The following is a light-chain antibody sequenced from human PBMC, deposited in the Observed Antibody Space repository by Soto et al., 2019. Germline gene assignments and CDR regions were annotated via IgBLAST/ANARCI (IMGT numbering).Light chain of an antibody. CDR3: CSYAGSSTFVV. CDR2: EGS. CDR1: SSDVGSYNL. V-gene: IGLV2-23*03. Sequence: QSALTQPASVSGSPGQSIIISCTGTSSDVGSYNLVSWYQQHPGKAPKLRIYEGSKRPSGVSNRFSGSKSGNTASLTISGLQAEDEADYYCCSYAGSSTFVVFGGGPSSPS. J-gene: IGLJ2*01.